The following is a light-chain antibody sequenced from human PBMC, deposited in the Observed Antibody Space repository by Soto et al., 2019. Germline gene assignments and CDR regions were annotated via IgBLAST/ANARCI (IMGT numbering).Light chain of an antibody. CDR1: TSDVGGYNY. J-gene: IGLJ3*02. CDR2: EVS. V-gene: IGLV2-14*01. Sequence: QSALTQPASVSGSPGQSITISCTGTTSDVGGYNYVSWYQHHPGKAPKLMIYEVSNRPSGVSNRFSGSKSVNTASLTISGLQAEDEADYYCSSRTSSSTWVFGGGTKVTVL. CDR3: SSRTSSSTWV.